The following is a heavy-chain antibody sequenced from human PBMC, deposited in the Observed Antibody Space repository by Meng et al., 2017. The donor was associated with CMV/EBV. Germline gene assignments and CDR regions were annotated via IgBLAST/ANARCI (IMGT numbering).Heavy chain of an antibody. CDR1: GGSISSRSYY. V-gene: IGHV4-39*01. D-gene: IGHD6-6*01. CDR3: ARGLAARRFDP. Sequence: ESLKISCTVSGGSISSRSYYWGWIRQPPGKGLEWIGSIYYSGSTYYNPSLKSRVTISVDTSKNQFSLKLSSVTAADTAVYYCARGLAARRFDPWGQGTLVTVSS. CDR2: IYYSGST. J-gene: IGHJ5*02.